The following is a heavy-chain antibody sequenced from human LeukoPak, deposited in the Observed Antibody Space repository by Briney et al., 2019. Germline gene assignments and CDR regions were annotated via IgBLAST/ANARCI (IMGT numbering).Heavy chain of an antibody. V-gene: IGHV3-7*01. CDR1: GFRFNDYW. D-gene: IGHD1-26*01. J-gene: IGHJ4*02. Sequence: QPGGSLRLSCATSGFRFNDYWMSWLRQAPGKGLEWVANIKQDGSEKYYVDSVRGRFTISRDNARNSLSLQMNSLRAGDTAVYYCARDRVGASVYWGQGTLVTVSS. CDR3: ARDRVGASVY. CDR2: IKQDGSEK.